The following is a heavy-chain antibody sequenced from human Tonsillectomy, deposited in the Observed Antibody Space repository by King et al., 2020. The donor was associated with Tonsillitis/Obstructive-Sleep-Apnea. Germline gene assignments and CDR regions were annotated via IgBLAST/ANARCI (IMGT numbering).Heavy chain of an antibody. D-gene: IGHD3-10*01. CDR1: GYRFTNYW. CDR3: AREIIILESAFDV. CDR2: IDPSDSYT. J-gene: IGHJ3*01. Sequence: VQLVESGAEVKKPGESLRISCKGSGYRFTNYWISWVRQMPGKGLEWMGKIDPSDSYTDYSPSFQGHVTISADKAISTAYLQLSSLKASDTAMYYCAREIIILESAFDVWGQGTMVTVSS. V-gene: IGHV5-10-1*01.